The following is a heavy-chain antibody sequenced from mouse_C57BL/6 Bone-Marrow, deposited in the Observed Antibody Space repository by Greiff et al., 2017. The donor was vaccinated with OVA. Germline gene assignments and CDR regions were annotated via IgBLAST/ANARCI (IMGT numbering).Heavy chain of an antibody. D-gene: IGHD1-1*01. CDR1: GYTFTSYW. Sequence: QVQLQQPGAELVQPGASVKMSCKASGYTFTSYWITWVKQRPGQGLEWIGDIYPGSGSTNYNEKFKSKATLTVDTSSSTAYMQLSSLTSEDSAVYYCARVDYYGSSAPWFAYWGQGTLVTVSA. J-gene: IGHJ3*01. CDR3: ARVDYYGSSAPWFAY. CDR2: IYPGSGST. V-gene: IGHV1-55*01.